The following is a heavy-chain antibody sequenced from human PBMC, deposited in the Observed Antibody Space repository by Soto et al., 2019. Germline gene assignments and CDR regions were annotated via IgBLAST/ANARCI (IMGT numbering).Heavy chain of an antibody. CDR1: GGTFSSSA. V-gene: IGHV1-69*13. Sequence: SVKVSCKASGGTFSSSAISWVRQAPGQGLEWMGGIIPIFGTANYAQKFQGRVTITADESTSTAYMELSSLRSEDTAVYYCAREAHPLYFYNSSGYPDAFDIWGKGPIVTVSS. CDR3: AREAHPLYFYNSSGYPDAFDI. D-gene: IGHD3-22*01. CDR2: IIPIFGTA. J-gene: IGHJ3*02.